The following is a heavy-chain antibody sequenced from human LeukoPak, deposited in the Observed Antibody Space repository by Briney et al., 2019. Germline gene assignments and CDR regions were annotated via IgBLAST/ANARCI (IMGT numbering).Heavy chain of an antibody. J-gene: IGHJ5*02. CDR1: GGSITGHY. D-gene: IGHD3-16*01. V-gene: IGHV4-59*11. CDR3: ARLHALGAEEFDP. Sequence: SETLSLTCTVSGGSITGHYWSWIRQPPGKGLEWIGYIHYTGSTNYNPSLNSRITMSVDTPNNQFSLRLTSVTATDTAVYYCARLHALGAEEFDPWGQGALITVSS. CDR2: IHYTGST.